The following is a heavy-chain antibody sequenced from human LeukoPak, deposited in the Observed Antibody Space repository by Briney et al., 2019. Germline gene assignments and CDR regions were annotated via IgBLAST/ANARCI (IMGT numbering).Heavy chain of an antibody. CDR2: ISSSRSYI. D-gene: IGHD3-16*01. J-gene: IGHJ4*02. V-gene: IGHV3-21*01. CDR1: GFTFGSYG. CDR3: ARDLMITFGGVSS. Sequence: PGGSLRLSCAASGFTFGSYGMNWVRQAPGKGLEWVSSISSSRSYIYYADSVKGRFTISRDNAKNSLYLQMNSLRAEDTAVYYCARDLMITFGGVSSWGQGTLVTVSS.